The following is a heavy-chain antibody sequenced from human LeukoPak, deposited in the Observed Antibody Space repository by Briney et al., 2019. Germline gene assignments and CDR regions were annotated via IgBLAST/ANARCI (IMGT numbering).Heavy chain of an antibody. J-gene: IGHJ4*02. CDR1: GGSVSSGSYY. V-gene: IGHV4-61*01. D-gene: IGHD4-17*01. Sequence: SEPLSLTCTVSGGSVSSGSYYWSWIRQPPGKGLEWIGYIYYSGSTNYNPSLKSRVTISVDTSKNQLSLKLSSVTAADTAVYYCARDSYGDLNYWGQGTLVTVSS. CDR3: ARDSYGDLNY. CDR2: IYYSGST.